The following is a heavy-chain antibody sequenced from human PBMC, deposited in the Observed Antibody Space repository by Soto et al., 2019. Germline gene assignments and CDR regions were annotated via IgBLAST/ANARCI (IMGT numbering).Heavy chain of an antibody. J-gene: IGHJ6*02. V-gene: IGHV4-59*01. CDR3: ARGIGGYCSGGSCYGGYYGMDV. D-gene: IGHD2-15*01. CDR1: GGSISSYY. Sequence: QVQLQESGPGLVKPSETLSLTCTVSGGSISSYYWSWIRQPPGKGLEWLGYIYYSGSTNYNPSLKSRVTISVDTSKNQFSLKLSSVTAADTAVYYCARGIGGYCSGGSCYGGYYGMDVWGPGTTVTVSS. CDR2: IYYSGST.